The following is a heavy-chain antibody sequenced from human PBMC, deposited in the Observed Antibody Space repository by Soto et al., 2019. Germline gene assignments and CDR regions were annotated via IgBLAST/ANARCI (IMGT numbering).Heavy chain of an antibody. J-gene: IGHJ4*02. V-gene: IGHV3-23*01. CDR3: AKDSSVLQAYFDS. D-gene: IGHD3-16*01. CDR2: ISGSGGST. CDR1: GFTFSSYA. Sequence: EVQLLESGGGLVQPGGSLRLSCAASGFTFSSYAMSWVRQAPGKGLEWVSAISGSGGSTYYADSVKGRFTISRDNSKNTLYLQMNSLGAEDTAVYYCAKDSSVLQAYFDSWGQGTLVTVSS.